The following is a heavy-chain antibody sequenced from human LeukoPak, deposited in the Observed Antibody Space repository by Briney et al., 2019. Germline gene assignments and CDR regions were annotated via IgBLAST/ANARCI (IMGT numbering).Heavy chain of an antibody. CDR1: GFTFRSCA. J-gene: IGHJ4*02. D-gene: IGHD3-3*01. V-gene: IGHV3-23*01. CDR3: AKSPSFAIYYFDY. Sequence: PGGSLRLSCAASGFTFRSCAMSWVRQAPGQGLEWVSTISGSGGTTYYADSVKGRFTISRDNSKNTLYLQVNSLRAEDTAVYYCAKSPSFAIYYFDYWGQGTLVTVSS. CDR2: ISGSGGTT.